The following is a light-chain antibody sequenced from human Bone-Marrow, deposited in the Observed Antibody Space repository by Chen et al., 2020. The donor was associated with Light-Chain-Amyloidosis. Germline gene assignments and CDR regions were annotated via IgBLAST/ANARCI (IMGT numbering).Light chain of an antibody. CDR2: EDA. Sequence: NFMLTQPHSVSESPGKTVIISCTRSRGSIATNYVQWYQQRPGSSPTTVIDEDAQRPSGVPDRFSGSIDRSSNSASLTISGLKTEDEADYYCQSYQGSSQGVFGGGTKLTVL. J-gene: IGLJ3*02. CDR1: RGSIATNY. CDR3: QSYQGSSQGV. V-gene: IGLV6-57*01.